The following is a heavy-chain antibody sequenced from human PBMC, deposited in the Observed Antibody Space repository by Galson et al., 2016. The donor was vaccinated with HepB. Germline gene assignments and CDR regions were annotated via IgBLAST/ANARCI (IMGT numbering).Heavy chain of an antibody. J-gene: IGHJ4*02. V-gene: IGHV3-30*04. CDR1: GFTFSSYA. D-gene: IGHD2-15*01. CDR2: ISYDGTNK. CDR3: ARGGCRGGSCWPPATKIDY. Sequence: SLRLSCAASGFTFSSYAMHWVRQAPGKGLEWVAVISYDGTNKYYEDSVRGRFTISRDNSKNTLYLQMNSLRAEDTAVYFCARGGCRGGSCWPPATKIDYWGQGTLVTVSS.